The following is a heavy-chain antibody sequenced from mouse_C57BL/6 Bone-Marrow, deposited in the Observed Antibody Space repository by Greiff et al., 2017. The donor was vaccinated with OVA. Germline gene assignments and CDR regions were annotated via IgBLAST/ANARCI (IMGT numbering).Heavy chain of an antibody. CDR1: GYTFTSYW. CDR3: ARYEKDY. CDR2: IDPSDSST. D-gene: IGHD2-3*01. V-gene: IGHV1-69*01. Sequence: QVQLQQPGAELVMPGASVKLSCKASGYTFTSYWMHWVKQRPGQGLEWIGEIDPSDSSTNYNQKFKGKSTLHVEKSSSTAYMQLSSLTSEDSAVYYCARYEKDYWGQGTTLTVSS. J-gene: IGHJ2*01.